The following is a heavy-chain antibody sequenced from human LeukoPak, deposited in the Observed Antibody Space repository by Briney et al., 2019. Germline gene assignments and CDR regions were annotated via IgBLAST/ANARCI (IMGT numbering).Heavy chain of an antibody. D-gene: IGHD3-10*01. CDR2: INHSGST. Sequence: KPSETLSLTCAVYGGSFSGYYWSWIRQPPGKGLEWIGEINHSGSTNYNPSLKSRVTISVDTSKNQFSLKLSSVTAADTAVYYCARQAQRRPGFDYWGQGTLVTVSS. J-gene: IGHJ4*02. CDR3: ARQAQRRPGFDY. V-gene: IGHV4-34*01. CDR1: GGSFSGYY.